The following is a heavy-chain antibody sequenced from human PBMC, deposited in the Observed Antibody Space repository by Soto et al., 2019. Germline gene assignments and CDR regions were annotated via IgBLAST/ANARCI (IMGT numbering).Heavy chain of an antibody. J-gene: IGHJ6*02. CDR3: ARGEGITTFGVYGFDV. CDR1: GYRFTNHW. CDR2: TDPSDSFT. Sequence: GESLKISWKGSGYRFTNHWIRWLRQMPGKGGEGVGRTDPSDSFTQYNPSFQGHVTISGDKSLSTAYLQWSSLKASDTAIYYCARGEGITTFGVYGFDVWGQGASVTVSS. D-gene: IGHD3-3*01. V-gene: IGHV5-10-1*01.